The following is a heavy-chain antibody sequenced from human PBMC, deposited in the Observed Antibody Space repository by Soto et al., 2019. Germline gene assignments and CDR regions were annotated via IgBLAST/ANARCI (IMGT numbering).Heavy chain of an antibody. Sequence: SETLSLTCTVSGDSISSGTHYWGWIRQPPGKGLEWIGDIYYRGSTYYNPSLRSRVTISVDTSNNQFSLKLTSVAASDTAIYYCARHRHNWKSGGLEEWFEPWGQGTLVTVSS. CDR3: ARHRHNWKSGGLEEWFEP. V-gene: IGHV4-39*01. J-gene: IGHJ5*02. D-gene: IGHD1-20*01. CDR2: IYYRGST. CDR1: GDSISSGTHY.